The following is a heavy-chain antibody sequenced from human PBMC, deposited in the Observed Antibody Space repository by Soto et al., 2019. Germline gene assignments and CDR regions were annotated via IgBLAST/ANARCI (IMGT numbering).Heavy chain of an antibody. V-gene: IGHV2-26*01. CDR3: ARIRQAVAGPLGAAFDI. CDR1: GFSLSNARMG. CDR2: IFSNDEK. J-gene: IGHJ3*02. D-gene: IGHD6-19*01. Sequence: QVTLKESGPVLVKPTETLTLTCTVSGFSLSNARMGVSGIRQPPGKALEWLAHIFSNDEKSYSTNLKSRLTHSKDTAKRQLVLTMTHMDPVDTATYYCARIRQAVAGPLGAAFDIWGQGTMVTVSS.